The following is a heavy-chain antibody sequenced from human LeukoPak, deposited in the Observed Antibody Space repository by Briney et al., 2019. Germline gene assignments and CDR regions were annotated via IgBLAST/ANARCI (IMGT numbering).Heavy chain of an antibody. V-gene: IGHV3-74*01. Sequence: GGSLRLSCTASGFTVSTYWMSWVRQAPGKGLVWVSRISSDGRITSYADSVKGRFTISRDNAKNTLSLQMNSLRGEDAAVYYCVREDRILLGNDAFDIWGQGTMVTVSS. CDR1: GFTVSTYW. J-gene: IGHJ3*02. D-gene: IGHD2-8*01. CDR3: VREDRILLGNDAFDI. CDR2: ISSDGRIT.